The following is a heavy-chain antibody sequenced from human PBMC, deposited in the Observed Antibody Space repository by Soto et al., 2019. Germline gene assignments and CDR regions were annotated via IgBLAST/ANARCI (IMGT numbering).Heavy chain of an antibody. CDR1: GGTFSRYS. J-gene: IGHJ6*02. D-gene: IGHD2-2*01. Sequence: QVQLVQYGAEVKKPGSSVKVSCKASGGTFSRYSFTWVRQAPGHGLEWMGRIMPVFGIASYAQKFQGRVTITAEKSTSTAYMELSSLRSEDTAVYYCAREDRDRETGLVPAAIDGMDVWGQGTTVTVSS. V-gene: IGHV1-69*08. CDR3: AREDRDRETGLVPAAIDGMDV. CDR2: IMPVFGIA.